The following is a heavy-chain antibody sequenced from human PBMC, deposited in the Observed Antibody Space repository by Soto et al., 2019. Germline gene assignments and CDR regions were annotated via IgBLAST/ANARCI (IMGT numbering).Heavy chain of an antibody. CDR1: GFTFSSHA. Sequence: EVQLLESGGGLVQPGGSLRLSCAASGFTFSSHAMNWVRQAQGKGLEWVSVLSGSGGNIDYAGSVKGRFTISRDNSKNMLYLQMNSLRAEDTAVYYCAKDWGTEGYSVRAFDIWGQGTVVTVS. CDR2: LSGSGGNI. CDR3: AKDWGTEGYSVRAFDI. D-gene: IGHD2-15*01. V-gene: IGHV3-23*01. J-gene: IGHJ3*02.